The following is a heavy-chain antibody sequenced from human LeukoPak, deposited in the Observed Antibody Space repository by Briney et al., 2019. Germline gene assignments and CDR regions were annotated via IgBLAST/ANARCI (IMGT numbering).Heavy chain of an antibody. V-gene: IGHV3-23*01. J-gene: IGHJ3*02. Sequence: GGSLRLSCAASGFTFSSYAMSWVRQAPGKGLEWVSAISGSGGSTYYTDSVKGRFTISRDNSKNTLYLQMNSLRAEDTAVYYCAKGYYYDSSGYRDDAFDIWGQGTMVTVSS. D-gene: IGHD3-22*01. CDR3: AKGYYYDSSGYRDDAFDI. CDR2: ISGSGGST. CDR1: GFTFSSYA.